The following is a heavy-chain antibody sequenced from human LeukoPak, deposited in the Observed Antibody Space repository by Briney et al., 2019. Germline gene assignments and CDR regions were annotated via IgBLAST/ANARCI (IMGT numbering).Heavy chain of an antibody. Sequence: GGSLRLSCAASGFTFSSYDMQWVRQAPGKGLEWVAVIWNDGSNNYYADSVKGRFTISRDNAKNTLYLQMNSLRPEDTAVYYCESSMAYNCLDYWGQGTLVTVSS. V-gene: IGHV3-33*01. CDR1: GFTFSSYD. D-gene: IGHD5-24*01. CDR3: ESSMAYNCLDY. J-gene: IGHJ4*02. CDR2: IWNDGSNN.